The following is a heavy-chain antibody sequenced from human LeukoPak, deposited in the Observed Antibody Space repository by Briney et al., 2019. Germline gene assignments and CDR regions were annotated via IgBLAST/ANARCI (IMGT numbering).Heavy chain of an antibody. CDR2: IYPGDSDT. D-gene: IGHD3-3*01. J-gene: IGHJ3*02. CDR3: ARHMDFWSGYITGAFGI. Sequence: GESLQISCKGSGSSFTSYWIGWVRPMPGKGLEWMGIIYPGDSDTRYSPSFQGQVTISADKSISTAYLQWSSLKASDTAMYYCARHMDFWSGYITGAFGIWGQGTMVTVSS. V-gene: IGHV5-51*01. CDR1: GSSFTSYW.